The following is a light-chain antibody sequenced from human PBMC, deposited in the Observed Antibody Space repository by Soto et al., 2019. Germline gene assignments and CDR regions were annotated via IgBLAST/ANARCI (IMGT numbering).Light chain of an antibody. CDR1: QSVSSY. Sequence: EIVLTQSPATLSLSPGERATLSCRASQSVSSYLAWYQQKPGQAPRLLIYDASNRATGIPARFSGSGSGTDFTLTISSLEPEDFAVYYCQQRSNWRLTFGGGTMVDIK. V-gene: IGKV3-11*01. CDR2: DAS. CDR3: QQRSNWRLT. J-gene: IGKJ4*01.